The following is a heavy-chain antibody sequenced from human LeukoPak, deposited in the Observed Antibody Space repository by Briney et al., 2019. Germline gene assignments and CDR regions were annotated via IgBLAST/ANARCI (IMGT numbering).Heavy chain of an antibody. V-gene: IGHV1-2*06. CDR1: GYTFTNSF. J-gene: IGHJ4*02. D-gene: IGHD7-27*01. CDR2: MNAKSGVT. CDR3: ARDLASTSNWEFDY. Sequence: GASVKVSCEASGYTFTNSFINWVGQAPGKGREWMGRMNAKSGVTMYAQTLQDSVTMTRDTSISTAYMELSRLTSDDTALYYCARDLASTSNWEFDYWGQGTLVTVSS.